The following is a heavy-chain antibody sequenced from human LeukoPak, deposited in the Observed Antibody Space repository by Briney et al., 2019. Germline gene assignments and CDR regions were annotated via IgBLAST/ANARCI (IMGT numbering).Heavy chain of an antibody. CDR2: ISWNSGNI. Sequence: GGSLRPSCAASGFTFDDYAMHWVRQAPGKGLEWVSGISWNSGNIGYADSVKGRFTISRDNAKNSLYLQMNSLRAEDTALYYCAKQGSSSWSSYYYYGMDVWGQGTTVTVSS. CDR3: AKQGSSSWSSYYYYGMDV. J-gene: IGHJ6*02. CDR1: GFTFDDYA. V-gene: IGHV3-9*01. D-gene: IGHD6-13*01.